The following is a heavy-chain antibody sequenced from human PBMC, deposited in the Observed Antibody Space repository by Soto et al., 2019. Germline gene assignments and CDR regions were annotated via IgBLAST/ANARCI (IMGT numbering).Heavy chain of an antibody. CDR1: GGSISSYY. V-gene: IGHV4-59*01. J-gene: IGHJ6*02. D-gene: IGHD6-13*01. Sequence: SETLSLTCTVSGGSISSYYWSWIRQPPGKGLEWIGYIYYSGSTNYNPSLKSRVTISVDTSKNQFSLKLSSVTAADTAVYYCARDRIAAADGGYYYYYAMDVWGQGTTVTVSS. CDR3: ARDRIAAADGGYYYYYAMDV. CDR2: IYYSGST.